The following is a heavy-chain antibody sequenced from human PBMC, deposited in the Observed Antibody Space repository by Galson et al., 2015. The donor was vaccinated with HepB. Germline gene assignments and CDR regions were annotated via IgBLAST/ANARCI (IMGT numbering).Heavy chain of an antibody. CDR2: ISPIFGTA. V-gene: IGHV1-69*13. J-gene: IGHJ4*02. CDR3: ATEKVTTTITHYFDY. Sequence: SVKVSCKASGGTFSHYAITWVRQAPGQGLEWMGGISPIFGTANYAQKFQGRVTITADESTSTAYMELSSLRSEDTAIYYCATEKVTTTITHYFDYWGQGTLVTVSS. D-gene: IGHD4-17*01. CDR1: GGTFSHYA.